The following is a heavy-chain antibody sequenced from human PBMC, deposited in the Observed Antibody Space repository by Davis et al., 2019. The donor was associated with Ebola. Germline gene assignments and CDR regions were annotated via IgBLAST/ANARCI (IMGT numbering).Heavy chain of an antibody. CDR3: ARGEYGRLPRRWELPTDAFDI. J-gene: IGHJ3*02. CDR2: ISSSGSTI. D-gene: IGHD1-26*01. CDR1: GFTFSSYA. Sequence: GESLKISCAASGFTFSSYAMSWIRQAPGKGLEWVSYISSSGSTIYYADSVKGRFTISRDNSKNTLFLQMNSLRAEDTAVYYCARGEYGRLPRRWELPTDAFDIWGQGTMVTVSS. V-gene: IGHV3-48*01.